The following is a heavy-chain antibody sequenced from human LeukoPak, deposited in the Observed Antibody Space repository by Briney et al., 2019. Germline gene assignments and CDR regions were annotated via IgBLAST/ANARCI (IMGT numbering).Heavy chain of an antibody. V-gene: IGHV4-59*08. J-gene: IGHJ4*02. CDR2: IYYSRST. CDR1: GGSISSYY. CDR3: AGRNSLQLWFNY. Sequence: SETLSLTCTVSGGSISSYYWSWIRQPPGKGLEWIGYIYYSRSTNYNPSLKSRVTISVDTSKNQFSLKLSSVTAADTAVYYCAGRNSLQLWFNYWGQGTLVTVSS. D-gene: IGHD5-18*01.